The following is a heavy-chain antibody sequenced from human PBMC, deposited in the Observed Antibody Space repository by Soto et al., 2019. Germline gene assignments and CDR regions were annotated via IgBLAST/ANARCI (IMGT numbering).Heavy chain of an antibody. J-gene: IGHJ4*02. CDR3: AHRDGDIVLVPAAMPLAY. V-gene: IGHV2-5*02. CDR2: IYWDDDK. CDR1: GFSLSTSGVG. D-gene: IGHD2-2*01. Sequence: QITLKESGPTLVKPTHTLTLTCTFSGFSLSTSGVGVGWIRQPPGKALEWLALIYWDDDKRYRPSLKRRLIITKDTSKSQGVLTMTNMDPVDTATYYCAHRDGDIVLVPAAMPLAYWGQGTLVTVSS.